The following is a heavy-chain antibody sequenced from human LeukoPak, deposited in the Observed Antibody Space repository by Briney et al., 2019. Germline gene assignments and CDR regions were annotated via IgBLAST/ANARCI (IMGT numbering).Heavy chain of an antibody. CDR1: GFTFSSYG. J-gene: IGHJ4*02. V-gene: IGHV3-30*03. Sequence: GGSLRLSCAASGFTFSSYGMHWVRQAPGKGLEWVAVLSYDGSNEYYADSVKGRFTISRDNSKNTLYLQMNSLRVEDTAVYYCAGSWFYRDYFEYWGQGTLVTVSS. CDR2: LSYDGSNE. D-gene: IGHD3-10*01. CDR3: AGSWFYRDYFEY.